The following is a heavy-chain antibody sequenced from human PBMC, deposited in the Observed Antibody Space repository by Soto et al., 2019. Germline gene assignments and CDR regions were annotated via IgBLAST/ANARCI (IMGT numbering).Heavy chain of an antibody. CDR2: IIPFFRAT. J-gene: IGHJ6*02. CDR1: GGTFSSQA. V-gene: IGHV1-69*01. Sequence: QVQLLQSGAEGKIPGSSVKVSCKASGGTFSSQAFRWVRQAPGQGPEWMGGIIPFFRATSYAQKFQGRITITADESTSTAYMELSSLSSEDTAVYYCARDVPLNYYDGTYYYYAMDVWGQGTAVTVSS. D-gene: IGHD3-22*01. CDR3: ARDVPLNYYDGTYYYYAMDV.